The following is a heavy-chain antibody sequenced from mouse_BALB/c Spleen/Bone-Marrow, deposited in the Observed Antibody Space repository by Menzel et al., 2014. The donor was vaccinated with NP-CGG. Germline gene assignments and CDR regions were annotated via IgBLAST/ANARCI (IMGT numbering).Heavy chain of an antibody. D-gene: IGHD2-4*01. CDR3: ANYDYGWYFDV. V-gene: IGHV14-3*02. J-gene: IGHJ1*01. Sequence: VQLQQSGAELMKPGASVKLSCTAPGFNIKDTYMHWVKQRPEQGLEWIGRIDPANGNTKYDPKFQGKATITADTSSNTAYLQLSSLTSEDTAVYYCANYDYGWYFDVWGAGTTVTVSS. CDR2: IDPANGNT. CDR1: GFNIKDTY.